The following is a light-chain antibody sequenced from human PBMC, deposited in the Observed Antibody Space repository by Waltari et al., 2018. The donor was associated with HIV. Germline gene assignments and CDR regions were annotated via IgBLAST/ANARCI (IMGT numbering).Light chain of an antibody. CDR1: SSNIGSNT. V-gene: IGLV1-44*01. CDR3: ATWDDSLNGWV. Sequence: QSVLTQSPSASGTPGQRVSISCSGSSSNIGSNTVSWYQQVPGTATKVFIYNNDDRPSGVPDRFSGSKSGTSASLAISGLQSEDEADYYCATWDDSLNGWVFGGGTKVTVL. J-gene: IGLJ3*02. CDR2: NND.